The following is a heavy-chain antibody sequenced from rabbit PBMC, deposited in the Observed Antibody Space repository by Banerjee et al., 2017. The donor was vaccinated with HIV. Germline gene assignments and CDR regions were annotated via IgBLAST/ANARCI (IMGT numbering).Heavy chain of an antibody. CDR2: INTSSGNT. Sequence: QEQLEESGGDLVKPEGSLTLTCTASGFSFSNKYVMCWVRQAPGKGLEWIACINTSSGNTVYASWAKGRFTISRSTSLNTVTLQMTSLTVADTATYFCARDLAGVIGWNFNLWGQGTLVTVS. CDR3: ARDLAGVIGWNFNL. D-gene: IGHD4-1*01. J-gene: IGHJ4*01. V-gene: IGHV1S45*01. CDR1: GFSFSNKYV.